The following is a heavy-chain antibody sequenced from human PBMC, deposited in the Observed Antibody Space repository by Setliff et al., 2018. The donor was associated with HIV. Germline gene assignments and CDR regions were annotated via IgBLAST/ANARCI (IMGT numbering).Heavy chain of an antibody. J-gene: IGHJ6*02. Sequence: GASVKVSCKASGYTFTAYYIHWVRQAPGQGLEWMGWINSNNGGTKYAQNFQGRVTMTRDTSIGSVYMELSRLRSDDTAVYFCAGGRRDMYYYYTVNVWGQGTTVTVSS. CDR3: AGGRRDMYYYYTVNV. V-gene: IGHV1-2*02. CDR1: GYTFTAYY. D-gene: IGHD3-9*01. CDR2: INSNNGGT.